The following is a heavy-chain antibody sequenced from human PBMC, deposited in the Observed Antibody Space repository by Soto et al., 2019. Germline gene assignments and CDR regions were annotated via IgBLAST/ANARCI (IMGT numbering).Heavy chain of an antibody. Sequence: PSETLSLTCTVSGGSISSYYWSWIRQPPGKGLEWIGYTYYSGSTNYNPSLKSRVTISVDTSKNQFSLKLSSVTAADTAVYYCARQYSGYDRYYFDYWGQGTLVTVS. CDR1: GGSISSYY. D-gene: IGHD5-12*01. J-gene: IGHJ4*02. CDR3: ARQYSGYDRYYFDY. V-gene: IGHV4-59*01. CDR2: TYYSGST.